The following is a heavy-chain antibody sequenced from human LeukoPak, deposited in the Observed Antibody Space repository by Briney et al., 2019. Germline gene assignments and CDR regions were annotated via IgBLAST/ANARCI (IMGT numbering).Heavy chain of an antibody. V-gene: IGHV1-2*06. CDR1: GYTFNGYY. J-gene: IGHJ4*02. D-gene: IGHD5-12*01. Sequence: ASVKVSCKASGYTFNGYYMQWVRQAPAQGLEWMGRISPNSGGTDSAQKFQGRVTMTIDTSINTAYMELSSLTSDDTAVYYCARDRRGYSGYDMNWGQGTLVTVSS. CDR3: ARDRRGYSGYDMN. CDR2: ISPNSGGT.